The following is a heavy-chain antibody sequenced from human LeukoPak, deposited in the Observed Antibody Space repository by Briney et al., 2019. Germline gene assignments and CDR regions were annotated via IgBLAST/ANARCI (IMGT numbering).Heavy chain of an antibody. J-gene: IGHJ5*02. CDR3: ARNRIVGASNWFDP. CDR2: ISYDGSSK. D-gene: IGHD1-26*01. Sequence: GGSLRLSCAASGFTFSSYAMHWVRQAPGKGLEWVAVISYDGSSKYYADSVKGRFTISRDNSKNTLYLQMNSLRAEDAAVYYCARNRIVGASNWFDPWGQGTLVTVSS. V-gene: IGHV3-30-3*01. CDR1: GFTFSSYA.